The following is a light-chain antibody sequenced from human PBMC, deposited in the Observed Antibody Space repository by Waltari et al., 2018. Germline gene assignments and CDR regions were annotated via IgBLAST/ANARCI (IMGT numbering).Light chain of an antibody. V-gene: IGLV2-23*02. CDR3: CSYAGSAISV. J-gene: IGLJ2*01. CDR1: SSDVGTYNL. CDR2: DVN. Sequence: QSALTQTATVSGSPGQSITISCTGTSSDVGTYNLVSWYQQHPGKAPTLIIYDVNKRPSVVSNRFSGSKSGNTASLTISGLQAADEADYYCCSYAGSAISVFGGGTKLTVL.